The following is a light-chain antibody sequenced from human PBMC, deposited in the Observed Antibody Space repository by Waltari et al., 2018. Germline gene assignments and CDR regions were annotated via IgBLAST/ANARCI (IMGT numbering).Light chain of an antibody. J-gene: IGLJ3*02. CDR3: QSGDSSGVGV. V-gene: IGLV3-25*03. CDR1: ALPKQY. CDR2: KDS. Sequence: SYELTQQPSVSVSPGQTARITCSGDALPKQYAHWYQQKPGQVPGLVIYKDSERPSGIPERFSGSSSGTTVTLTISGVQAEDEADYYCQSGDSSGVGVFGGGTKLTVL.